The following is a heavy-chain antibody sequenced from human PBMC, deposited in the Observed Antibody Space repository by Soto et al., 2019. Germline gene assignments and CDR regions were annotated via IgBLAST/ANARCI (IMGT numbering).Heavy chain of an antibody. V-gene: IGHV1-69*02. CDR2: IIPMFGIT. Sequence: QVQLVQSGAEVKKPGSSVKVSCTASGGAFDSYIVSWVRQAPGQGLEWMGRIIPMFGITNYAQKFHDRVTVTADKSTSTAYMELSSLSSEDTAIYYCARDRAYSKTALGMASWGQGTLVTVSS. CDR1: GGAFDSYI. D-gene: IGHD6-13*01. CDR3: ARDRAYSKTALGMAS. J-gene: IGHJ5*02.